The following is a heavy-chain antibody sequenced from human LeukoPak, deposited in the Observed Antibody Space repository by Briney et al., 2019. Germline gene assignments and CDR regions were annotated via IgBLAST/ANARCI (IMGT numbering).Heavy chain of an antibody. CDR3: AKEPPSYYNILTGYYDW. J-gene: IGHJ4*02. D-gene: IGHD3-9*01. CDR1: GFTFSSYA. Sequence: TGGSLRLSCAAPGFTFSSYAVGWVRQAPGKGLEWVASINNSGDRTNFADSVKGRFTLSRDNFENTMHLQMNSLRGEDSAVYYCAKEPPSYYNILTGYYDWWGQGTLVTVYS. CDR2: INNSGDRT. V-gene: IGHV3-23*01.